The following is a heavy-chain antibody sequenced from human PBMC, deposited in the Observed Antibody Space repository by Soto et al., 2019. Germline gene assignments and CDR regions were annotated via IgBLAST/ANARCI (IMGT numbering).Heavy chain of an antibody. J-gene: IGHJ5*02. D-gene: IGHD6-6*01. Sequence: ASVKVSCKASGYTFTSYGISWVRQAPGQGLEWMGWISAYNGNTNYAQKLQGRVTMTTDTSTSTAYMELRSLRSDDTAVYYCARALYSSSFYWFDTWGQGTLVTVSS. CDR1: GYTFTSYG. V-gene: IGHV1-18*04. CDR3: ARALYSSSFYWFDT. CDR2: ISAYNGNT.